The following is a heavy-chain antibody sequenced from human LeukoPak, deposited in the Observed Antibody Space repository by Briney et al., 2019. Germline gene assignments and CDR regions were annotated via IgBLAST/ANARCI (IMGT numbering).Heavy chain of an antibody. D-gene: IGHD3-10*01. V-gene: IGHV3-23*01. Sequence: GGTLRLSCAASGFTFSSYAMSWVRQAPGKGLEWVSAISGSGGSTYYADSVKGRFTISRDNSKNTLYLQMNSLRAEDTAVYYCAKDRIWFGELDYYYGMDVWGQGTTVTVSS. CDR1: GFTFSSYA. J-gene: IGHJ6*02. CDR2: ISGSGGST. CDR3: AKDRIWFGELDYYYGMDV.